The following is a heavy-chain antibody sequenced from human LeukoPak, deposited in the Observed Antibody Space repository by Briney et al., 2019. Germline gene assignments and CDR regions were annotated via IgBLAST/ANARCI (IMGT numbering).Heavy chain of an antibody. CDR2: INHSGST. V-gene: IGHV4-34*01. D-gene: IGHD6-19*01. CDR3: VKSGGYGLIDY. J-gene: IGHJ4*02. Sequence: SETLSLTCAVYGGSFSGYYWSWIRQPPGKGLEWIGEINHSGSTNYNPSLKSRVTISVDTSKNQFSLRLSSVTAADTAMYYCVKSGGYGLIDYWGQGTLVTVFS. CDR1: GGSFSGYY.